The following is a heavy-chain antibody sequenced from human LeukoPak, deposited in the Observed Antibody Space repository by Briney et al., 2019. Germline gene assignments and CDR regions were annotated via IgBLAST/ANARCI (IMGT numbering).Heavy chain of an antibody. CDR2: IYSSGST. CDR1: GGSINSYY. J-gene: IGHJ3*02. Sequence: SETLSLTCTVSGGSINSYYWSWIRQPAGKGLEWIGRIYSSGSTNYNPSLKSRVTMSVDTSKNQFSLKLSSVTAADTAVYYRARDPSYSSGYFDIWGQGTMVTVSS. D-gene: IGHD6-19*01. CDR3: ARDPSYSSGYFDI. V-gene: IGHV4-4*07.